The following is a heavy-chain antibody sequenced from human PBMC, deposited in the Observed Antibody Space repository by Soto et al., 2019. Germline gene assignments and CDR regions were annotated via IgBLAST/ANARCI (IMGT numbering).Heavy chain of an antibody. CDR1: GYSFTSYW. D-gene: IGHD3-3*01. CDR3: ASSTLRYYYGMDV. J-gene: IGHJ6*02. CDR2: IYPGDSDT. Sequence: PGESLKISCKGSGYSFTSYWIGWVRQMPGKGLEWMGIIYPGDSDTRYSPSFQGQVTISADKSISTAYLQWSSLKASDTAMYYCASSTLRYYYGMDVWGQGTTVTVSS. V-gene: IGHV5-51*01.